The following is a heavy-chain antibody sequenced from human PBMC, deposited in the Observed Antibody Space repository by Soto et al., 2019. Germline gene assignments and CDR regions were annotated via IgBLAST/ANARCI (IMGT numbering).Heavy chain of an antibody. CDR2: IYYSGST. J-gene: IGHJ6*03. V-gene: IGHV4-59*08. CDR3: ARHNDDILTYYMDV. D-gene: IGHD3-9*01. CDR1: DGKIGDYC. Sequence: LELMRLPKSVADGKIGDYCGRWIRQPPGKGLEWIGYIYYSGSTNYNPSPKSRVTISVDTPKNQFSLKLSSVTAADTAVYYCARHNDDILTYYMDVWGKGTTVTVSS.